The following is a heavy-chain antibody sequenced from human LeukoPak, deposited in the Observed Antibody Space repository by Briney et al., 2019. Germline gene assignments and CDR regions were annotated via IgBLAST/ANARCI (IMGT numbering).Heavy chain of an antibody. CDR1: GGSISSSSYY. CDR2: IYYSGST. V-gene: IGHV4-39*01. D-gene: IGHD3-3*01. Sequence: SETLSLTCTVSGGSISSSSYYWGWIRQPPGKGLEWIGSIYYSGSTYLNPSLKSRVTISVDTSKNQFSLKLSSVTAADTAVYYCARLDFWSGYPFDYWGQGTLVTVSS. CDR3: ARLDFWSGYPFDY. J-gene: IGHJ4*02.